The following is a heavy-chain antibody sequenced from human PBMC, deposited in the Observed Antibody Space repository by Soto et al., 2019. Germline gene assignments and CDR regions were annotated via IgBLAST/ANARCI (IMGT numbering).Heavy chain of an antibody. CDR2: IYYSGST. D-gene: IGHD3-10*01. CDR1: GGSISSGGYY. Sequence: QVQLQESGPGLVKPSQTLSLTCTVSGGSISSGGYYWSWIRQHPGKGLEWIGYIYYSGSTYYNPSLKRRVTISVDTSKNQFSLKLSSVTAADTAVYYCARGSYYGSGTSSWYFDLWGRGTLVTVSS. CDR3: ARGSYYGSGTSSWYFDL. V-gene: IGHV4-31*03. J-gene: IGHJ2*01.